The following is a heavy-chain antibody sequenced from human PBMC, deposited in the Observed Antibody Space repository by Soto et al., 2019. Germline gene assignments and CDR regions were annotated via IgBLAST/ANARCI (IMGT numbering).Heavy chain of an antibody. J-gene: IGHJ3*02. Sequence: EVQLVESGGGLVQPGRSLRLSCAASGFTFDDYAMHWVRQAPGKGLEWVSGISWNSGSIGYADSVKGRITISRDNAKNSLDLQMNSLRAEDTALYYCAKEIAYGSDAFDIWGQGTMVTVSS. CDR1: GFTFDDYA. CDR3: AKEIAYGSDAFDI. V-gene: IGHV3-9*01. CDR2: ISWNSGSI. D-gene: IGHD3-10*01.